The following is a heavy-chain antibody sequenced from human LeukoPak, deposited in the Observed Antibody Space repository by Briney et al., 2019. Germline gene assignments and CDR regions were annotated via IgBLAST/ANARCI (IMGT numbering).Heavy chain of an antibody. CDR2: INGDGRNI. V-gene: IGHV3-74*01. J-gene: IGHJ4*02. Sequence: GGSLRLSRVASGFTFSSYWMHWVRQDPRKGLVWVSRINGDGRNINYADSVRGRFTISRDNAKNTLYLQMNSLRAEDTALYYCVRGQATAWGLDYWGQGTLVTVSS. D-gene: IGHD6-13*01. CDR3: VRGQATAWGLDY. CDR1: GFTFSSYW.